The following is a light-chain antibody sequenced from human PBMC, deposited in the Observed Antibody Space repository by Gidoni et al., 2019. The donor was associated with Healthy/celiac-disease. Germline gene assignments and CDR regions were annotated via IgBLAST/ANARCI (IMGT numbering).Light chain of an antibody. Sequence: DIVLTQSPGTLSLSPGERATLSCRASQSVSSSYLAWYQQKPGQAPRLLIYGASSRDTGIPDRFSGSGSGTDFTLTISRLEPEDFAVYYCQQYGSSPNTFGGGTKVEIK. CDR1: QSVSSSY. CDR2: GAS. V-gene: IGKV3-20*01. J-gene: IGKJ4*01. CDR3: QQYGSSPNT.